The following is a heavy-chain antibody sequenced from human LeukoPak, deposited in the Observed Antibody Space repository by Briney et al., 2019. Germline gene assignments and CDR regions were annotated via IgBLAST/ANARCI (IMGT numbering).Heavy chain of an antibody. CDR2: ISYSGST. Sequence: TSETLSLTCTVSGVSITSHYWSWIRQPPGKGLEWIGYISYSGSTEYNPSLKSRVTISVDTSKNQFSLNLSSGTAADTAVYYCAATNYHGSGNYYNAFDYWGQGTLVTVSP. V-gene: IGHV4-59*08. D-gene: IGHD3-10*01. J-gene: IGHJ4*02. CDR1: GVSITSHY. CDR3: AATNYHGSGNYYNAFDY.